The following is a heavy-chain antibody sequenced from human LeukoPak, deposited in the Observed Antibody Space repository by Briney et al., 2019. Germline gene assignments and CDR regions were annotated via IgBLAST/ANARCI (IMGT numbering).Heavy chain of an antibody. CDR3: ANYGSGSFGPNYYYYMDV. Sequence: GESLKISCKGSGYSFTSYWIGWVRQMPGKGLEWMGIIYPGDSDTRYSPSFQGQVTISADKSISTAYLQWSSLKASDTAMYYCANYGSGSFGPNYYYYMDVWGKGTTVTVSS. V-gene: IGHV5-51*01. D-gene: IGHD3-10*01. CDR1: GYSFTSYW. J-gene: IGHJ6*03. CDR2: IYPGDSDT.